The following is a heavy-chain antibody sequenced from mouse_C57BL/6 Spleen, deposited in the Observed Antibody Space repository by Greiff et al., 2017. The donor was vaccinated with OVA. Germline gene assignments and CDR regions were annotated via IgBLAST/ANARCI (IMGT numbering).Heavy chain of an antibody. J-gene: IGHJ1*03. CDR2: IYYSGTI. Sequence: DVQLQESGPGLVKPSQTVFLTCTVTGISITTGNYRWSWIRQFPGNKLEWIGYIYYSGTITYNPSLTSRTTITRDTPKNQFFLEMNSLTAEDTATYYCARESSGGYFDVWGTGTTVTVSS. D-gene: IGHD1-1*01. CDR1: GISITTGNYR. V-gene: IGHV3-5*01. CDR3: ARESSGGYFDV.